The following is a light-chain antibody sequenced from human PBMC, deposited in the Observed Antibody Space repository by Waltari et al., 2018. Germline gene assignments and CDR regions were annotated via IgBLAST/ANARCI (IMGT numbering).Light chain of an antibody. CDR2: EVS. J-gene: IGLJ2*01. Sequence: QSALTQPPSASGSPGQSVTISCTGTSSDVGGYNFVSWYQQHPGNAPKRLIYEVSKRPSGVPDRFSGSKSGNTASLTVSGLQTEDEADYYCSSYAGSNNFVVFGGGTKLAVL. CDR1: SSDVGGYNF. V-gene: IGLV2-8*01. CDR3: SSYAGSNNFVV.